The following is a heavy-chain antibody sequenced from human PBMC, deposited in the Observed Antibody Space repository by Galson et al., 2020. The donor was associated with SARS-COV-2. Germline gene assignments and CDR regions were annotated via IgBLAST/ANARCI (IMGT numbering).Heavy chain of an antibody. J-gene: IGHJ3*02. CDR2: IYARGNT. CDR3: ARGWAVTGSDAYDI. V-gene: IGHV4-61*02. Sequence: SQTLSLTCNVSGDSVSSGRSYWSWTRQPAGKGLEWIGRIYARGNTNYNPSLTGRVTISADTSKNQFSLKLSSVTAADTAVYYCARGWAVTGSDAYDIWGQGTLVTVSS. CDR1: GDSVSSGRSY. D-gene: IGHD6-19*01.